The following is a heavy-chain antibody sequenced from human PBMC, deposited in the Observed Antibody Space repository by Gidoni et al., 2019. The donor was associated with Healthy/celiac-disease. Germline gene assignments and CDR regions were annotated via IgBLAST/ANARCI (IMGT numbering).Heavy chain of an antibody. Sequence: EVQRVQAGAEVDKPGEYLKISCKGSGYIFASYWIGWVRQMPGTGLEWMGIMDTGDSDTRYSPSFQGQVTISADKSISTAYLQWSSLKASDTAMYYCASSYYDILPGYYTRIRWGQGTLVTVSS. J-gene: IGHJ4*02. D-gene: IGHD3-9*01. CDR1: GYIFASYW. CDR2: MDTGDSDT. V-gene: IGHV5-51*03. CDR3: ASSYYDILPGYYTRIR.